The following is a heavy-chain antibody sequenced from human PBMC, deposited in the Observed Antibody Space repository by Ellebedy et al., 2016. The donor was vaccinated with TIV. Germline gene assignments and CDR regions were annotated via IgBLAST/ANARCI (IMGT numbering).Heavy chain of an antibody. Sequence: GESLKISCAASGFSVSHNFMTWVRQAPGKGLEWVSIIYSGGSTSYADSVKGRFTISRDNSRNTLYLQMNSLRAEDTAVYYCARKTDTTGSGDYWGQGTLVTVSS. CDR1: GFSVSHNF. D-gene: IGHD1-1*01. CDR3: ARKTDTTGSGDY. J-gene: IGHJ4*02. CDR2: IYSGGST. V-gene: IGHV3-53*01.